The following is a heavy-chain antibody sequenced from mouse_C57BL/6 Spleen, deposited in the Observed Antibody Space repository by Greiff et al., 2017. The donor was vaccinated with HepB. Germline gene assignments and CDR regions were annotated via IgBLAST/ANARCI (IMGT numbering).Heavy chain of an antibody. Sequence: QVQLKQPGAELVKPGASVKMSCKASGYTFTSYWITWVKQRPGQGLEWIGDIYPGSGSTNYNEKFKSKATLTVDTSSSTAYMQLSSLTSEDSAVYYCARGYSNYDAMDYWGQGTSVTVSS. CDR1: GYTFTSYW. CDR3: ARGYSNYDAMDY. J-gene: IGHJ4*01. CDR2: IYPGSGST. D-gene: IGHD2-5*01. V-gene: IGHV1-55*01.